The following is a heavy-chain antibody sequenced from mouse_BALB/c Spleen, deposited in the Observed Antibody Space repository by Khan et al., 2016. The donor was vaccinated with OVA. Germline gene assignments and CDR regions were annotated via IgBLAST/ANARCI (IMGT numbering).Heavy chain of an antibody. D-gene: IGHD1-3*01. Sequence: EVLLVESGGDLVKPGGSLRLSCAASGFTFSRYGMSWVRQFPDKRLEWVATITSDGYYTYYPATVTGRFTISRNNAENTLYLQMSSLKSEDTAIDYCAIHLTWSFAYWDQGTLVTVSA. J-gene: IGHJ3*01. CDR3: AIHLTWSFAY. CDR1: GFTFSRYG. CDR2: ITSDGYYT. V-gene: IGHV5-6*01.